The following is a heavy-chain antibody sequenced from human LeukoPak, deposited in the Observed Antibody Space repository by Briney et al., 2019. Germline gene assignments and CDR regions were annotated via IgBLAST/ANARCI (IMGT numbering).Heavy chain of an antibody. CDR2: IYPGDSDT. V-gene: IGHV5-51*01. J-gene: IGHJ4*02. D-gene: IGHD3-9*01. CDR3: ARQLAYDILTGYEYYFDY. CDR1: GYSFTSYW. Sequence: GESLKISCKGSGYSFTSYWIGWVRQMPGKGLEWMGIIYPGDSDTRYSPSFQGQVTISADKSISTAYLQWSSLKASDTAMYYCARQLAYDILTGYEYYFDYWGQGTLVTVSS.